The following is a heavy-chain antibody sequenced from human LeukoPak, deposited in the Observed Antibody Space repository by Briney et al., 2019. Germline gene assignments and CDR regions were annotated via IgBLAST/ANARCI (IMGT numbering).Heavy chain of an antibody. CDR3: ARSSGWKYNIDY. CDR2: INPSGGST. V-gene: IGHV1-46*01. D-gene: IGHD6-19*01. CDR1: GYTFTSYY. Sequence: ASVKVSCKASGYTFTSYYMHWVRQAPGQGLEWMGIINPSGGSTSYAQKFQGRVTMTRDMSTSTDYMELSSLRYEDTAVYYCARSSGWKYNIDYWGQGTLVTVSS. J-gene: IGHJ4*02.